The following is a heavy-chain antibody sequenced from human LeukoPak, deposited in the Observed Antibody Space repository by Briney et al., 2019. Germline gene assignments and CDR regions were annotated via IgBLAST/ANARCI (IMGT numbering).Heavy chain of an antibody. Sequence: PSETLSLTCAVYGGSFSGYYWSWIRQPPGKGLEWIGEINHSGSTNYNPSLKSRVTISVDTSKNQFSLKLSSVTAADTAVYYCARGHHPRGYYDRSDYSLAKRINNCFDPWGQGTLVTVSS. CDR1: GGSFSGYY. CDR3: ARGHHPRGYYDRSDYSLAKRINNCFDP. J-gene: IGHJ5*02. V-gene: IGHV4-34*01. CDR2: INHSGST. D-gene: IGHD3-22*01.